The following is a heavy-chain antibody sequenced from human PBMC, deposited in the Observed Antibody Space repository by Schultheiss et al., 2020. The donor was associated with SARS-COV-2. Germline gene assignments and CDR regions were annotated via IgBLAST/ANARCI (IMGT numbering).Heavy chain of an antibody. Sequence: GGSLRLSCAASGFTFSNYEMNWVRQAPGKGLEWVSRINSDGSSTSYADSVKGRFTISRDNAKNTLYLQMNSLRAEDTAVYYCARAEYDAFDIWGQGTMVTVSS. D-gene: IGHD2/OR15-2a*01. V-gene: IGHV3-74*01. CDR3: ARAEYDAFDI. CDR2: INSDGSST. CDR1: GFTFSNYE. J-gene: IGHJ3*02.